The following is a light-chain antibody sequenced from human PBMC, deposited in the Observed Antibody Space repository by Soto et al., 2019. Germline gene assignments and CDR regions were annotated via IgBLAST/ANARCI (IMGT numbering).Light chain of an antibody. CDR1: QSIYTK. V-gene: IGKV3-20*01. J-gene: IGKJ2*01. Sequence: EIVLTQSPGTLSLSPGEGATLSCRASQSIYTKLAWYQKKSGQAHRLLIYDASTRAYGIPDRFSGSGSGTDFSLTISRVEPEDFAVYYCQQYAGSLYTFAQGTKLDIK. CDR2: DAS. CDR3: QQYAGSLYT.